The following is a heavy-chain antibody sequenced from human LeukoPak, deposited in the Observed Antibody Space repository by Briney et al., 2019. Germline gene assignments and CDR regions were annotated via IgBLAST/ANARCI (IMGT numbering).Heavy chain of an antibody. D-gene: IGHD3-3*01. J-gene: IGHJ4*02. Sequence: PGGSLRLSCAASGFIFSGHHMDWVRQAPGKGLEWVGRIKNTGNSYTTEYAASVKGRFTISRDDSKNSLFLQMGSLKTEDTAVYYCASLHSDRFRDDYWGQGTLLTVSS. V-gene: IGHV3-72*01. CDR3: ASLHSDRFRDDY. CDR2: IKNTGNSYTT. CDR1: GFIFSGHH.